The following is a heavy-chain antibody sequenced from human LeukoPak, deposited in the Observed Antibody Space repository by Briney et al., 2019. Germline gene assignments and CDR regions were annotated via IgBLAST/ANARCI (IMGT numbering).Heavy chain of an antibody. Sequence: SAKVFCKASGGTFSSYAISWVRQAPGQGLEWMGGIIPIFGTANYAQKFQGRVTITTDESTSTAYMELSSLRSEDTAVYYCARGDCSSTSCYTGFDYWGQGTLVTVSS. CDR2: IIPIFGTA. V-gene: IGHV1-69*05. CDR3: ARGDCSSTSCYTGFDY. D-gene: IGHD2-2*02. CDR1: GGTFSSYA. J-gene: IGHJ4*02.